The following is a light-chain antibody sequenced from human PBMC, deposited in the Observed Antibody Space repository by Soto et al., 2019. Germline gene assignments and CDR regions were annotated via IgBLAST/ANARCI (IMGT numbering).Light chain of an antibody. CDR1: QSISSY. J-gene: IGKJ1*01. Sequence: DIQMTQSPSSLSASVGDRVTITCRPSQSISSYLNWYQQKPGKAPNLLIYAASSLQSGVPSRFSASGSGTDSLLTIGSWKPEVFATYYCQQSYGSPWTFGQGTKVEIK. CDR3: QQSYGSPWT. V-gene: IGKV1-39*01. CDR2: AAS.